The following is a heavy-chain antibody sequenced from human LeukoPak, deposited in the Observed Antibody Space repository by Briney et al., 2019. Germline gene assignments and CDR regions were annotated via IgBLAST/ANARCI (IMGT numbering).Heavy chain of an antibody. V-gene: IGHV3-30*02. D-gene: IGHD6-19*01. CDR3: ATSIGVAVAFDF. CDR2: IQYDGSNK. CDR1: GFTFSSYG. Sequence: GSLRLSCAASGFTFSSYGMHWVRQAPGKGLEWVAFIQYDGSNKYYADSVEGRFTISRDNAKNSLYLQMNSLKAEDTAIYYCATSIGVAVAFDFWGQGTLVTVSS. J-gene: IGHJ4*02.